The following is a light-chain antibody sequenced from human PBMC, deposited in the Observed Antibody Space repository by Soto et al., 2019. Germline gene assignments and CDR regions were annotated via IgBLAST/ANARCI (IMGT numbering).Light chain of an antibody. V-gene: IGLV3-21*02. CDR2: DDR. Sequence: SYALTQPPSVSVAPGQTASISCGGNNIGIRSVHWYQQKPGQAPVLVVYDDRDRPSGIPERFAGSNSGNTATLTISRVEAGDEADYYCQVWDSTSDHYVFGTGTKVTVL. CDR1: NIGIRS. CDR3: QVWDSTSDHYV. J-gene: IGLJ1*01.